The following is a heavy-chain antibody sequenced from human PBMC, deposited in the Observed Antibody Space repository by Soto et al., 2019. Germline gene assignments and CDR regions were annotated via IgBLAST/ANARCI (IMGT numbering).Heavy chain of an antibody. Sequence: EIQLVESGGGLVQPGGSLRLSCAASGFTFSSYSMTWVRQAPVKGLEWVSYISISGSMTYYTDSVKGRFSISRDNAKNSLYLQMNSLRAEDTAVYYCARERGCSGGSCYQFDYWGQGPLVTVSS. CDR1: GFTFSSYS. D-gene: IGHD2-15*01. J-gene: IGHJ4*02. CDR2: ISISGSMT. CDR3: ARERGCSGGSCYQFDY. V-gene: IGHV3-48*01.